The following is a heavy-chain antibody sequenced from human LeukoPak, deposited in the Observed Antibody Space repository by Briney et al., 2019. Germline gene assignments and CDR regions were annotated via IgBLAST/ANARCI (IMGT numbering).Heavy chain of an antibody. V-gene: IGHV1-2*02. CDR3: ARVSKLELYNWFDP. CDR2: INPNSGGT. D-gene: IGHD1-7*01. CDR1: GYTFTGYY. J-gene: IGHJ5*02. Sequence: GASVKVSCKACGYTFTGYYMQWVRQAPGQGLEWMGWINPNSGGTNYAQKFQGRVTMTRGTSISTAYMELSRLRSDDTAVYYCARVSKLELYNWFDPWGQGTLVTVSS.